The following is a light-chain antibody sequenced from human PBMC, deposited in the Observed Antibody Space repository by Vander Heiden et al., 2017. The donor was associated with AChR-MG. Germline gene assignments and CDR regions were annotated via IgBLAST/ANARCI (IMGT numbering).Light chain of an antibody. Sequence: QSALTQPRPVSGSPGQSVTIACNGTSSDVGGYQHVPWYQHHPGKAPMLMIYDASKWPSGVPDCFSGSKAGNTAFLTISGLQAEDDAYYYCCSYAANYVVFGGGTKLTVL. CDR3: CSYAANYVV. CDR1: SSDVGGYQH. CDR2: DAS. J-gene: IGLJ2*01. V-gene: IGLV2-11*01.